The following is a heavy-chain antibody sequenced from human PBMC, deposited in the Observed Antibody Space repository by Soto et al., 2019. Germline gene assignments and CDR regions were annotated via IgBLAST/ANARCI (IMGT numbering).Heavy chain of an antibody. Sequence: QVQLVQSGAEVTKPGASVKVSCKDSGYMFSTYDINWVRQATGQGLEWMGWLNPNSGNKGYEQKFQVRVTMTRNTSINTAYMELSSLGSDDTAVYYCARDHRYNWNDEGWFDPWGQGTLVTVSS. V-gene: IGHV1-8*01. CDR3: ARDHRYNWNDEGWFDP. CDR2: LNPNSGNK. J-gene: IGHJ5*02. CDR1: GYMFSTYD. D-gene: IGHD1-20*01.